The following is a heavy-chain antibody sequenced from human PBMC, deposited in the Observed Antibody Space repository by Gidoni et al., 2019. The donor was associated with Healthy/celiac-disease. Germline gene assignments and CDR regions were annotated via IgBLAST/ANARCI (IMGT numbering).Heavy chain of an antibody. J-gene: IGHJ1*01. D-gene: IGHD1-7*01. CDR3: ARGELSIGEYFQH. CDR1: GFTCSSYE. V-gene: IGHV3-48*03. CDR2: ISSSGSTI. Sequence: EVQLVESGGGLVQPGGSLRLSCAASGFTCSSYEMNWVRQAPGKGLEWVSYISSSGSTIYYADSVKGRFTISRDNAKNSLYLQMNSLRAEDTAVYYCARGELSIGEYFQHWGQGTLVTVSS.